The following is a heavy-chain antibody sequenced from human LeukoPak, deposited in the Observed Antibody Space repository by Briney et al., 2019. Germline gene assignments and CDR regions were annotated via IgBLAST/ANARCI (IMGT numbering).Heavy chain of an antibody. CDR2: ISAYNGNT. CDR1: GYTFTSYG. V-gene: IGHV1-18*01. CDR3: ARLLPSPDIESGHAFDI. D-gene: IGHD3-22*01. Sequence: GASVKVSCKASGYTFTSYGISWVRQAPGQGLEWMGWISAYNGNTNYAQKLQGRVTMTTDTSTSTAYMELRSLRSDDTAVYYCARLLPSPDIESGHAFDIWSQGTMVTVSS. J-gene: IGHJ3*02.